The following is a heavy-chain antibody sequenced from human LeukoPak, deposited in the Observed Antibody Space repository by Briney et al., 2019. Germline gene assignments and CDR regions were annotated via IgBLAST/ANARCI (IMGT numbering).Heavy chain of an antibody. D-gene: IGHD3-10*01. CDR1: GYTFTSYG. Sequence: ASVKVSCKASGYTFTSYGISWVRQAPGQGLEWMGWISAYNGNTNYVQKLQGRVTMTTDTSTSTAYMELRSLRSDDTAVYYCARDPITMVRGVMGYWGQGTLVTVSS. J-gene: IGHJ4*02. CDR2: ISAYNGNT. V-gene: IGHV1-18*01. CDR3: ARDPITMVRGVMGY.